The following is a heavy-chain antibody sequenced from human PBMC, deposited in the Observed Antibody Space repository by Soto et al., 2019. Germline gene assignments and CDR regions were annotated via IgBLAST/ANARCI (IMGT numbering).Heavy chain of an antibody. Sequence: QVQLQQWGAGLLKPSETLSLTCAVYGGSFSGYYWRWIRQPPGKGLEWIVEINHSGSTNYNPSLKSRVTISVDTSKNQFSLKLSSLTAADTAVYYCSRGSRIYCSSTSCYSHYYGRDVWGQGNTVTVSS. CDR3: SRGSRIYCSSTSCYSHYYGRDV. J-gene: IGHJ6*02. CDR2: INHSGST. D-gene: IGHD2-2*01. V-gene: IGHV4-34*01. CDR1: GGSFSGYY.